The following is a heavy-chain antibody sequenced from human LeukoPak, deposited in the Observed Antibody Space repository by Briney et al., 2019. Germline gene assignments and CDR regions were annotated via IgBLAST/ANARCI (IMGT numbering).Heavy chain of an antibody. CDR3: ARDGSPDYYDSSGYYVSDAFDV. CDR2: ISSSSSTI. D-gene: IGHD3-22*01. Sequence: GGSLRLSCAASGFIFSSYSMNWVRQAPGKGLEWVSYISSSSSTIYYADSVKGRLTISRDNAKNSLSLLMNSLRDEDTAVYYCARDGSPDYYDSSGYYVSDAFDVWGQGTMVTVSS. CDR1: GFIFSSYS. V-gene: IGHV3-48*02. J-gene: IGHJ3*01.